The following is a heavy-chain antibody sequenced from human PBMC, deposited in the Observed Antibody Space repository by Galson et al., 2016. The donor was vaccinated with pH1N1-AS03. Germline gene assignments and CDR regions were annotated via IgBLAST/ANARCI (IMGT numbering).Heavy chain of an antibody. J-gene: IGHJ4*02. CDR1: NGSISDHY. Sequence: LSLTCTVSNGSISDHYWTWIRQPPGKGLEWIGDVFYTGSTNYNPSIKRRVTISVDTSKKSFSLILASINNADTAVYYCARVDHGGVIVYWGQGTLVTVSS. CDR3: ARVDHGGVIVY. CDR2: VFYTGST. V-gene: IGHV4-59*11. D-gene: IGHD2-8*02.